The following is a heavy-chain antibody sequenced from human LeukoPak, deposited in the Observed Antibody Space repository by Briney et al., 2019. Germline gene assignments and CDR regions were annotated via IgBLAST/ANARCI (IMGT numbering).Heavy chain of an antibody. CDR1: GFTFSSYW. V-gene: IGHV3-7*01. Sequence: QSGGSLRLSCAASGFTFSSYWMSWVRQAPGKGLEWVANIKQDGSEKYYVDSVKGRFTISRDNAKNSLYLQMNSLRAEDTAVYYCARRLSGYSLGVYDYWGQGTLVTVSS. J-gene: IGHJ4*02. D-gene: IGHD5-12*01. CDR2: IKQDGSEK. CDR3: ARRLSGYSLGVYDY.